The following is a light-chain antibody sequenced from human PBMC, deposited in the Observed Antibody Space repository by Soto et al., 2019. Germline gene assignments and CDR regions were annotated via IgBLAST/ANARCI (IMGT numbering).Light chain of an antibody. CDR2: GAS. V-gene: IGKV3-15*01. CDR1: QSVSSN. Sequence: EIVMTQSPATLSVSPGERATLSCRASQSVSSNLAWYQQKPGQAPRLLIYGASTRATGIPARFSGSGSGTEFTRTISSLQSEEFAVYYCQQYNNWLPLTFGGGTKVEIK. J-gene: IGKJ4*01. CDR3: QQYNNWLPLT.